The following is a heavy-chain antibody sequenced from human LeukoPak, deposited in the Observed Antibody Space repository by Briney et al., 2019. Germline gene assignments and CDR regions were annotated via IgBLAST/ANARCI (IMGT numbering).Heavy chain of an antibody. J-gene: IGHJ1*01. CDR1: GFTFRNYA. CDR3: ARDLNYYDSSGIFQH. Sequence: GGSLRLSCAASGFTFRNYAMSWVRQAPGKGLEWVAVIWYDGSNKYYADSVKGRFTISRDNSKNTLYLQMNSLRAEDTAVCYCARDLNYYDSSGIFQHWGQGTLVTVSS. CDR2: IWYDGSNK. D-gene: IGHD3-22*01. V-gene: IGHV3-33*08.